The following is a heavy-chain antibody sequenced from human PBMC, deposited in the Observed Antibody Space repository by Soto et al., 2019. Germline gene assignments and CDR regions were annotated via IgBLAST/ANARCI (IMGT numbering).Heavy chain of an antibody. CDR3: ARGLDQPPVGLYFDT. J-gene: IGHJ4*02. CDR1: GGTFNSYL. Sequence: QVQLVQSGAEVTNPGSSVKVSCKTSGGTFNSYLIDWVRQAPGQGLEWMGGIIPAFGTANYAQKFQGRVTITADKSTTTAYMELRTLTSEDTAVYYCARGLDQPPVGLYFDTWGQGTMVTVSS. CDR2: IIPAFGTA. D-gene: IGHD2-2*01. V-gene: IGHV1-69*06.